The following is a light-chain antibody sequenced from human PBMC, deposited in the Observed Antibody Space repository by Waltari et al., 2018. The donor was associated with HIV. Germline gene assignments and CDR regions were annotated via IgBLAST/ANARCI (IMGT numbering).Light chain of an antibody. CDR3: QQSHAPSLP. Sequence: DIQVTQSPSSQSAYTGDTVIITCRASQHIKTDLNLYHHKPGASPRLLIYSASGLQIGVPSRFTGRGSGTEFNFNISGLPSEDSATYYCQQSHAPSLPLGGGTKVEIK. CDR1: QHIKTD. CDR2: SAS. V-gene: IGKV1-39*01. J-gene: IGKJ4*01.